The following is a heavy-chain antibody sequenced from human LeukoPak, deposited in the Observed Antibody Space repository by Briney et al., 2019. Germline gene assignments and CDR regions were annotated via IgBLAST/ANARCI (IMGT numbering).Heavy chain of an antibody. CDR2: IYHSGST. J-gene: IGHJ4*02. CDR3: ARGLYYSGSGRTFDS. CDR1: GGSISSSNW. V-gene: IGHV4-4*02. D-gene: IGHD3-10*01. Sequence: SETLSLTCAVSGGSISSSNWWTWVRQPPGKGLEWIGEIYHSGSTNYNPSLKSRVTISVDTSKNHFSLKLSSVTAADTAMYFCARGLYYSGSGRTFDSWGQGTLVTVSS.